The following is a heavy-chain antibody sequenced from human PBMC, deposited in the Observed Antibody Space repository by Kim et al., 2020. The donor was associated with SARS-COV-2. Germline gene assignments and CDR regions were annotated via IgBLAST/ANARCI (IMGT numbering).Heavy chain of an antibody. V-gene: IGHV1-18*04. J-gene: IGHJ6*02. CDR1: GYTFTSYG. CDR3: AREGIKQCLARVDYYYYGMDV. CDR2: ISAYNGNT. Sequence: ASVKVSCKASGYTFTSYGISWVRQAPGQGLEWMGWISAYNGNTNYAQKLQGRVTMTTDTSTSTAYMELRSLRSDDTAVYYCAREGIKQCLARVDYYYYGMDVWGQGTTVTVSS. D-gene: IGHD6-19*01.